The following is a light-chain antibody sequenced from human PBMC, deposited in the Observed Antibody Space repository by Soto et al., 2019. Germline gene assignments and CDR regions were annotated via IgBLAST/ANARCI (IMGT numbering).Light chain of an antibody. Sequence: QSALTQPASVSGSPGQSITISCTGTSSDVGGYNYVSWYQQRPGKAPKLMIYDVSNRPSGVSNRFSGSKSGNTASLTISGLQAEDEADYYCNSYTSSRTPVFGGGTKLTVL. CDR2: DVS. CDR1: SSDVGGYNY. CDR3: NSYTSSRTPV. J-gene: IGLJ3*02. V-gene: IGLV2-14*01.